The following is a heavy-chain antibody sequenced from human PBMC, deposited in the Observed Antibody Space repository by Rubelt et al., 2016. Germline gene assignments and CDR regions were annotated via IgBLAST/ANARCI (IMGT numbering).Heavy chain of an antibody. Sequence: QVQLQQWGAGLLKPSETLSLTCAVYGGSFSGYYWSWIRQPPGKGLEWIGEINHSGSTNYNPSLKSRFHSPVEPSKNHCSLKLSSVPAADTAVYYCARGPPARVVPAAIGGRWFDPWGQGTLVTVSS. J-gene: IGHJ5*02. V-gene: IGHV4-34*01. CDR2: INHSGST. CDR1: GGSFSGYY. CDR3: ARGPPARVVPAAIGGRWFDP. D-gene: IGHD2-2*01.